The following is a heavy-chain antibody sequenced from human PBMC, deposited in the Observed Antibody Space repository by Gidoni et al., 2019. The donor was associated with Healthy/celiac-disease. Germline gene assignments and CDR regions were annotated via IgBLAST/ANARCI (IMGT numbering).Heavy chain of an antibody. CDR2: ISWNSGSI. J-gene: IGHJ4*02. Sequence: EVQLVESGGGLVQPGRSLRPPCAAPGFPFDDYAMHWGRQAPGKGLEGVSGISWNSGSIGYADSVKGRFTISRDNAKNSLYLQMNSLRAEDTALYYCAKDMGERGRDGSGWGQGTLVTVSS. CDR3: AKDMGERGRDGSG. V-gene: IGHV3-9*01. D-gene: IGHD1-26*01. CDR1: GFPFDDYA.